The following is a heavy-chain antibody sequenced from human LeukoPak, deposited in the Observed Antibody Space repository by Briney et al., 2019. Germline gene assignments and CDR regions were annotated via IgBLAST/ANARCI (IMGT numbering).Heavy chain of an antibody. J-gene: IGHJ4*02. CDR1: GGSFSGYY. CDR3: ARGLGGPDYSGGYYFDY. Sequence: PSETLSLTCAVYGGSFSGYYWSWIRQPPGKGLEWIGEINHSGSTNYNPSLKSRVTISVDTSKNQFSLKLSSVTAADTAVYYCARGLGGPDYSGGYYFDYWGQGTLVTVSS. D-gene: IGHD2-15*01. CDR2: INHSGST. V-gene: IGHV4-34*01.